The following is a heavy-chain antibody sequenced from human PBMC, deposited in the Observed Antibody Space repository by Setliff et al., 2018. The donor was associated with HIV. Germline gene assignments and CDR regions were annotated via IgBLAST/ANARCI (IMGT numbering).Heavy chain of an antibody. CDR2: IKQDGSEK. D-gene: IGHD3-10*01. CDR1: GFTFSHAW. V-gene: IGHV3-7*03. J-gene: IGHJ4*02. Sequence: GGSLRLSCVGSGFTFSHAWMSWVRQAPGKGLEWVANIKQDGSEKYYVDSVKGRFTISRDNAKNSLYLQMNSLRAEDTAVYYCVRFYYYGSGSYGHWGQGTLVTVSS. CDR3: VRFYYYGSGSYGH.